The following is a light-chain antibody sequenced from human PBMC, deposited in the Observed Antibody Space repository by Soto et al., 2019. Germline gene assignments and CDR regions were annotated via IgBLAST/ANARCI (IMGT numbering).Light chain of an antibody. CDR1: SSDVGGYNY. V-gene: IGLV2-14*01. CDR2: EVS. CDR3: SSYTGSSTPYV. Sequence: QSALTQPDSVSGSPGQSITISCTGTSSDVGGYNYVSWYQQHPGKAPKLMIYEVSNRPSGVSNRFSGSKSGNTASLTISGLQAEDEADYYCSSYTGSSTPYVFGTGTKVTVL. J-gene: IGLJ1*01.